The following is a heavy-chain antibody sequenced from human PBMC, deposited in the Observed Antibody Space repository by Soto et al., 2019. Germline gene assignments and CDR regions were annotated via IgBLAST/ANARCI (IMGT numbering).Heavy chain of an antibody. CDR1: GFTFSHAW. J-gene: IGHJ5*02. CDR2: IKRRADGETK. D-gene: IGHD6-6*01. Sequence: GGSLRLSCAASGFTFSHAWMSWVRLAPGKGLEWVGRIKRRADGETKDSGAPVRGRFAISRDHSKNTLYLQMNSLKTEDTAIYDCTVIKTRHQYSTSGYRFGPRGPGTPVTVSS. V-gene: IGHV3-15*01. CDR3: TVIKTRHQYSTSGYRFGP.